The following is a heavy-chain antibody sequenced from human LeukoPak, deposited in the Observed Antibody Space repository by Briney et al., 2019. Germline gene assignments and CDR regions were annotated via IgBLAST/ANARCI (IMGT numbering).Heavy chain of an antibody. D-gene: IGHD3-16*01. CDR2: ISSRSSYI. J-gene: IGHJ4*02. Sequence: GGSLRLSCVGSGFDFNYYDINWVRQAPGKGLEWVSPISSRSSYIYFADSAKGRFTISRDNANGSVFLHMTSLRPEDTAVYYCARRGGMSSGRSFDHWGQGTLVTVSS. V-gene: IGHV3-21*01. CDR1: GFDFNYYD. CDR3: ARRGGMSSGRSFDH.